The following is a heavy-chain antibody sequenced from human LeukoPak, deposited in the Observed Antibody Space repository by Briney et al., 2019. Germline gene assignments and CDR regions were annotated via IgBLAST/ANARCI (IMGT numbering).Heavy chain of an antibody. V-gene: IGHV1-18*01. J-gene: IGHJ4*02. CDR1: GYTFTSYG. CDR2: ISTYNGHT. CDR3: ARGSYLDY. Sequence: ASVTVSCKASGYTFTSYGISWVRQAPGQGLAWLGWISTYNGHTNYAQKLQGRVTMTTDTSTSTAYMELRSLRSDDTAVFYCARGSYLDYWGQGTLVTVSS.